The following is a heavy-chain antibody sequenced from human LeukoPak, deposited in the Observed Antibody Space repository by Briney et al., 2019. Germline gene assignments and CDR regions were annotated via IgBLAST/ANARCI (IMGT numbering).Heavy chain of an antibody. V-gene: IGHV4-61*02. J-gene: IGHJ6*02. D-gene: IGHD5-12*01. CDR1: GGSISSGSYY. CDR2: IYTSGST. Sequence: SQTLSLTCTVSGGSISSGSYYWSWIRQPAGKGLEWIGRIYTSGSTNYNPSLKSRVTISVDTSKNQFSLKLSSVTAADTAVYYCASSIAGYGGYDYRYYYYGMDVWGQGTTVTVSS. CDR3: ASSIAGYGGYDYRYYYYGMDV.